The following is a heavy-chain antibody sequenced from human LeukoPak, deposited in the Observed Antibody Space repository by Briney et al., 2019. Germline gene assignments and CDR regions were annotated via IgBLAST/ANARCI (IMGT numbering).Heavy chain of an antibody. CDR1: GYTLTELS. V-gene: IGHV1-8*03. D-gene: IGHD3-22*01. CDR3: AREDYYDSGSNDY. J-gene: IGHJ4*02. CDR2: MNPNSGNT. Sequence: ASVKVSCKVSGYTLTELSMHWVRQATGQGLEWMGWMNPNSGNTAYAQKFQGRVTITRNTSISTAYMELSSLRSEDTAVYYCAREDYYDSGSNDYWGQGTLVTVSS.